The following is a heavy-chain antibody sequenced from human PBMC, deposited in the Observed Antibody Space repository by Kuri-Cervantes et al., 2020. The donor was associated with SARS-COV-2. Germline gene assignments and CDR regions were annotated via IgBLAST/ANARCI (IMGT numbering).Heavy chain of an antibody. V-gene: IGHV4-39*01. CDR2: IYYSGST. J-gene: IGHJ6*02. Sequence: SETLSLTCTVSGGSISSSSYFWGWIRQPPGKGLKWMGSIYYSGSTYSNPSLKSRVTISVDTSKNQFSLKLSSVTAPDTAVYYCARVPNYYGSGSYYNYYYYYGMDVWGQGTTVTVSS. CDR1: GGSISSSSYF. D-gene: IGHD3-10*01. CDR3: ARVPNYYGSGSYYNYYYYYGMDV.